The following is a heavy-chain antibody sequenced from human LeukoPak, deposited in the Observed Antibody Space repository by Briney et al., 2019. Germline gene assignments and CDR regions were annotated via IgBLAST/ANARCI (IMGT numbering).Heavy chain of an antibody. Sequence: GGSLRLSCAASGFTFSSYAMHWVRQAPGKGLEWVAVISYDGSNKYYADSVKGRFTISRDNSKNTLYLQMNSLRAEDTAVYYCARDARDGYNWRFDYWGQGTLVTVSS. CDR1: GFTFSSYA. CDR2: ISYDGSNK. J-gene: IGHJ4*02. V-gene: IGHV3-30-3*01. D-gene: IGHD5-24*01. CDR3: ARDARDGYNWRFDY.